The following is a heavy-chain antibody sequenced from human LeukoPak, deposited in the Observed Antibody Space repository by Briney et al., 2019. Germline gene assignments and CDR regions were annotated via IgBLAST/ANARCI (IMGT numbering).Heavy chain of an antibody. CDR1: GFTFSSYY. D-gene: IGHD5/OR15-5a*01. V-gene: IGHV3-21*01. J-gene: IGHJ4*02. Sequence: PGGSLRLSCAASGFTFSSYYMNWVRQAPGKGLEWVSSISSSSSYIYYADSVKGRFTISRDNAKNSLYLQMNSLRAEDTAVYYCARDLRRYYFDYWGQGTLVTVSS. CDR2: ISSSSSYI. CDR3: ARDLRRYYFDY.